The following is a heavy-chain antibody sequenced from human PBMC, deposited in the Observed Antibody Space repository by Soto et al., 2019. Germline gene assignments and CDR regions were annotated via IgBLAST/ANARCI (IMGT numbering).Heavy chain of an antibody. CDR3: ARDIGLEPTSSARDYFDR. CDR2: FKSKIDGGTI. Sequence: GGSLRLSCAASGFTFNDAWMNWVRQAPGKGLEWVGLFKSKIDGGTIHYAESVKGRFTISRDNFKNSLYLQMNSLRAEDTAVYYCARDIGLEPTSSARDYFDRWGQGALVTVSS. D-gene: IGHD1-26*01. J-gene: IGHJ4*02. CDR1: GFTFNDAW. V-gene: IGHV3-15*07.